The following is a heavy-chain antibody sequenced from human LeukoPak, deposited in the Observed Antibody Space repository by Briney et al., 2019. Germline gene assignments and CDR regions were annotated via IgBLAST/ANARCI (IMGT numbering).Heavy chain of an antibody. Sequence: GGSLRLSCAASGFTFSSYGMHWVRQAPGKGLEWVAVISYDGSNKYYADSVKSRFTISRDNSKNTLYLQMNSLRAEDTAVYYCAKDQQGFDYWGQGTLVTVSS. J-gene: IGHJ4*02. CDR1: GFTFSSYG. D-gene: IGHD6-13*01. CDR2: ISYDGSNK. CDR3: AKDQQGFDY. V-gene: IGHV3-30*18.